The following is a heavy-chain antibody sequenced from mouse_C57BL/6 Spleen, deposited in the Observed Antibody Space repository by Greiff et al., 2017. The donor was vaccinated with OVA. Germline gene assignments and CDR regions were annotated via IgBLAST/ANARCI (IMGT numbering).Heavy chain of an antibody. V-gene: IGHV14-4*01. Sequence: VQLQQSGAELVRPGASVKLSCTASGFNIKDDYMHWVKQRPEQGLEWIGWIDPENGDTEYASKFQGKATITADTSSNTAYLQLSSLTSEDTAVYYCTTDFYYGSSCVYYFDYWGQGTTLTVSS. J-gene: IGHJ2*01. D-gene: IGHD1-1*01. CDR2: IDPENGDT. CDR1: GFNIKDDY. CDR3: TTDFYYGSSCVYYFDY.